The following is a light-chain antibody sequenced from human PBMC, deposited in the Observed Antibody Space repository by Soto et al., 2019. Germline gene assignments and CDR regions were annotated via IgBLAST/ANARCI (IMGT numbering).Light chain of an antibody. CDR2: EVS. J-gene: IGLJ1*01. V-gene: IGLV2-14*01. CDR1: SSDVGGYNY. Sequence: QSVLTQPASVSGSPGQSITISCTGTSSDVGGYNYVSWYQQHPGKAPKLMIYEVSNRPSGVSNRFSGSKSGNTASLTISGLQAEDEADYYCSSYTSSSTQVFGTGTKAT. CDR3: SSYTSSSTQV.